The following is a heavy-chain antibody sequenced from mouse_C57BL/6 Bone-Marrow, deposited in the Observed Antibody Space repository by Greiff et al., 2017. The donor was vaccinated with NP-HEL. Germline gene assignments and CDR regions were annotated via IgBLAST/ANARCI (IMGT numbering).Heavy chain of an antibody. J-gene: IGHJ3*01. D-gene: IGHD3-2*02. CDR2: FYPGSGSI. Sequence: QVQLQQSGAELVKPGASVKLSCKASGYTFTEYTIHWVKQRSGQGLEWIGWFYPGSGSIKYNEKFKDKATLTADKSSSTVYMELSRLTSEDSAFYCCARHEDEGLRLRPWFAYWGQGTLVTVSA. V-gene: IGHV1-62-2*01. CDR3: ARHEDEGLRLRPWFAY. CDR1: GYTFTEYT.